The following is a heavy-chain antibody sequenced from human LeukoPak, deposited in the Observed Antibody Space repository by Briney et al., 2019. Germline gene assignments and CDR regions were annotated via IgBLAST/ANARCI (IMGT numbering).Heavy chain of an antibody. J-gene: IGHJ6*02. CDR2: KWYN. CDR3: AQNRLRYFDERYYYYGMDV. V-gene: IGHV6-1*01. D-gene: IGHD3-9*01. Sequence: KWYNDYAVSVKSRITINPDTSKNQFSLQLNSVTPEDTAVYYCAQNRLRYFDERYYYYGMDVWGQGTTVTVSS.